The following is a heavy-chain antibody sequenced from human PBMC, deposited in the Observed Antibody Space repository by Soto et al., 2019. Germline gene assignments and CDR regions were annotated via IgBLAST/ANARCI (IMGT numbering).Heavy chain of an antibody. CDR2: IISESDGWTT. CDR1: GITFTNAW. J-gene: IGHJ4*02. V-gene: IGHV3-15*01. CDR3: TTDIGKYWYQRPLDY. Sequence: GGSLRVSCVVSGITFTNAWMTWVLQAPGKGLEWVGRIISESDGWTTHYAAPVKGRFTISRDESKNTLYLQMSSLKSEDTAVYYFTTDIGKYWYQRPLDYWGQGTLVTVSS. D-gene: IGHD2-2*01.